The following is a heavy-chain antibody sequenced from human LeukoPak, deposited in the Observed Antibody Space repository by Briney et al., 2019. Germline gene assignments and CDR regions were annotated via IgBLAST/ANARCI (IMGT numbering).Heavy chain of an antibody. V-gene: IGHV3-30*18. CDR2: ISYDGSNK. Sequence: SLRLSCAASGFTFRSYGMHWVRQAPGTGLGGVAVISYDGSNKYYADSVKGRFTISRDNSKNTLYLQMNSLRAEDTAVYYCAKDRSAQSEFDYWGQGTLVTVSS. CDR1: GFTFRSYG. D-gene: IGHD2-15*01. J-gene: IGHJ4*02. CDR3: AKDRSAQSEFDY.